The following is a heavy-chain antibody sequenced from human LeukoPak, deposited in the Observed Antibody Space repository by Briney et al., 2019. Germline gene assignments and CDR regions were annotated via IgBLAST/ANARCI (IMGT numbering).Heavy chain of an antibody. V-gene: IGHV3-30*02. CDR3: AKDARKTPRFLEWFGYMDV. Sequence: PGGSLRLSCAASGFTFSSYGMHWVRQAPGKGLEWVAFIRYDGSNKYYADSVKGRFTISRDNSKNTLYLQMNSLRAEDTAVYYCAKDARKTPRFLEWFGYMDVWGKGTTVTVSS. CDR2: IRYDGSNK. J-gene: IGHJ6*03. D-gene: IGHD3-3*01. CDR1: GFTFSSYG.